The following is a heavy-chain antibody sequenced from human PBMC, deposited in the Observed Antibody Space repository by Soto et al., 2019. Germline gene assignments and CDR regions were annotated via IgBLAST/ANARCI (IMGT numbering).Heavy chain of an antibody. J-gene: IGHJ2*01. CDR1: GFTFTTYA. V-gene: IGHV3-23*01. CDR3: ANVWPSWYFDL. D-gene: IGHD2-21*01. Sequence: GGSLRLSCAASGFTFTTYAVSWVRQAPGKGLEWVSAISSGGGSTYYADSVKGRFTISRDNSKNTVYLQMNSLGAEDTAVYYCANVWPSWYFDLWGRGSLVTVSS. CDR2: ISSGGGST.